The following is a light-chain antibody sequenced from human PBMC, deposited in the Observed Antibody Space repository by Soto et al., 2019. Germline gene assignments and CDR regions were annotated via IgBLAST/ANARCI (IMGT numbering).Light chain of an antibody. CDR3: QQCSSYST. CDR2: QAS. J-gene: IGKJ2*01. CDR1: QSISSW. Sequence: DIQMTKSPSTLSASVGDRVTTTCRASQSISSWLAWYQQKPGKAPKFLIYQASNLESGVPSRFSGSGSGTEFTLTISNLQPDDFATYYCQQCSSYSTFGQGTKVDIK. V-gene: IGKV1-5*03.